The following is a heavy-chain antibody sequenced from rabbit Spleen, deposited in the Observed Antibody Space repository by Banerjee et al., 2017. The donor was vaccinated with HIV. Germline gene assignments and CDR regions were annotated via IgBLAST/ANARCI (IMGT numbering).Heavy chain of an antibody. D-gene: IGHD6-1*01. Sequence: QQQLEESGGGLVQPGGSLTLTCKASGFSFSNKAVMCWVRQAPGKGLEWIGCIWTGSGSAYCATWVNGRFTISRNTKENTVTLQMTSLTVADTATYFCARRADGYNGYDGSDLWGPGTLVTVS. V-gene: IGHV1S47*01. CDR3: ARRADGYNGYDGSDL. CDR2: IWTGSGSA. J-gene: IGHJ4*01. CDR1: GFSFSNKA.